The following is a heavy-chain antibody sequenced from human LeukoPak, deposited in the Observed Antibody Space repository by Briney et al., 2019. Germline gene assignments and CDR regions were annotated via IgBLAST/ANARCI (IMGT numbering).Heavy chain of an antibody. V-gene: IGHV3-23*01. CDR1: GFTFSSYA. D-gene: IGHD3-10*01. CDR3: ARVRKDIQSMVRGQNYYYYYMDV. Sequence: GGSLRLYCAASGFTFSSYAMSWVRQAPGKGLEWGSVISVSGVSKNYADSVKGRFTISRDNAKNSLYLQMNSLRAEDTAVYYCARVRKDIQSMVRGQNYYYYYMDVWGKGTTVTISS. CDR2: ISVSGVSK. J-gene: IGHJ6*03.